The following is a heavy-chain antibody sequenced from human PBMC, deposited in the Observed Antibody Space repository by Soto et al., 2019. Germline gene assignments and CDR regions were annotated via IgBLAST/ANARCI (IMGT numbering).Heavy chain of an antibody. J-gene: IGHJ6*02. CDR2: INPSGGST. V-gene: IGHV1-46*01. CDR1: GYTFTSYY. CDR3: ARDRVAATQLPYYYYGMDA. Sequence: VKVSCKAPGYTFTSYYMHWVRQAPGQGLEWMGIINPSGGSTSYAQKFQGRVTMTRDTSTSTVYMELSSLRSEDTAVYYCARDRVAATQLPYYYYGMDAWGQGTTVTVSS. D-gene: IGHD2-15*01.